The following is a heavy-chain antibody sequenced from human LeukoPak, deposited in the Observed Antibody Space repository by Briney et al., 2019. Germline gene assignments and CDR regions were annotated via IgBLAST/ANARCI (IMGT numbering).Heavy chain of an antibody. CDR1: GYSISSGYY. D-gene: IGHD3-16*01. Sequence: SETLSLTCTVSGYSISSGYYWGWIRQPPGKGLEWIGSIYHSGNTYYNPSLKSRVTISVDTSKNQFSLKLGSVTAADTAVYYCARAYMDYVWGSYFKDAFDIWGQGTMVTVSS. CDR3: ARAYMDYVWGSYFKDAFDI. J-gene: IGHJ3*02. CDR2: IYHSGNT. V-gene: IGHV4-38-2*02.